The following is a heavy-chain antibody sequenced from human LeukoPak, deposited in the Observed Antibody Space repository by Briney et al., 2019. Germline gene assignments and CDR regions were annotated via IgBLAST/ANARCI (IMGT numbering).Heavy chain of an antibody. CDR3: ARDLGQYYDTSDNWFDP. D-gene: IGHD3-22*01. V-gene: IGHV3-7*01. J-gene: IGHJ5*02. CDR1: EFTFSSYW. CDR2: IKQDGSEK. Sequence: GGSLRLSCAASEFTFSSYWMSWVRQAPGKGLEWVARIKQDGSEKYYVDSVKGRVTISRDNAKNSLYLQMNSLRAEDTAVYYCARDLGQYYDTSDNWFDPWGQGTLVTVSS.